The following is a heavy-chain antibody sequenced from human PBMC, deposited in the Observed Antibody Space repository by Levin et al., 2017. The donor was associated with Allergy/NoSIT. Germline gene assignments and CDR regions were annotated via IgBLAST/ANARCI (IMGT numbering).Heavy chain of an antibody. V-gene: IGHV4-59*01. CDR1: GGSISSYY. J-gene: IGHJ5*02. CDR2: IYYSGST. Sequence: SETLSLTCTVSGGSISSYYWSWIRQPPGKGLEWIGYIYYSGSTNYNPSLKSRVTISVDTSKNQFSLKLSSVTAADTAVYYCARDGGGWWFDPWGQGTLVTVSS. CDR3: ARDGGGWWFDP. D-gene: IGHD3-16*01.